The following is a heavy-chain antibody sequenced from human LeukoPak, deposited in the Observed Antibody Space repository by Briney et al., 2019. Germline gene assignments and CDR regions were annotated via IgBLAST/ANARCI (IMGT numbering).Heavy chain of an antibody. D-gene: IGHD2-21*02. CDR3: ARGDCSGDCYHPLYY. Sequence: GSLRLSCAASGFTFSTYAMQWVRQAPGQGLDWVAFIRHDGSIKYYADSVKGRFTISRDNSKNTLYLQMNSLRTEDTAVYYCARGDCSGDCYHPLYYWGQGSLVTVSS. J-gene: IGHJ4*02. CDR2: IRHDGSIK. V-gene: IGHV3-30*02. CDR1: GFTFSTYA.